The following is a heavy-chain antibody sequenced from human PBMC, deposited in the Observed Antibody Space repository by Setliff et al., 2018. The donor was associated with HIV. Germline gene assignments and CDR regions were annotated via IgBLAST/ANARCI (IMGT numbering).Heavy chain of an antibody. CDR1: GFRFRSYW. V-gene: IGHV3-7*01. CDR3: ARDSEPGTRVAGTTGLDY. CDR2: VKQDGTET. Sequence: GGSLRLSCAASGFRFRSYWMSWVRQAPGKGLESVANVKQDGTETLYVDSVKGRFTISRDNAKSAVYLQLNSLRPEDTALYYCARDSEPGTRVAGTTGLDYWGQGSLVTVSS. J-gene: IGHJ4*02. D-gene: IGHD6-19*01.